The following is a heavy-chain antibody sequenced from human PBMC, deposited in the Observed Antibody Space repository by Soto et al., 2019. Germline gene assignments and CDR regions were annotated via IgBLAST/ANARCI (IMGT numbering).Heavy chain of an antibody. Sequence: PGESLKISCKGSGYSFTSYWIGWVRQMPGKGLEWMGIIYPGDSDTRYSPSFQGQVTISADKSISTAYLQWSSLKASDTAMYYCVRAGGRFGELFPRGDAFDIWGQGTMVTVSS. CDR2: IYPGDSDT. J-gene: IGHJ3*02. V-gene: IGHV5-51*01. CDR3: VRAGGRFGELFPRGDAFDI. CDR1: GYSFTSYW. D-gene: IGHD3-10*01.